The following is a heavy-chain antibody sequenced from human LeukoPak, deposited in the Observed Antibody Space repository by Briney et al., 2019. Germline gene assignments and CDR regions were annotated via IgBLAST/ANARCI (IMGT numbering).Heavy chain of an antibody. V-gene: IGHV4-4*07. Sequence: SETLSLTCTVSGGSISSYYWSWIRQPAGKGLEWIGRIYTSGSTNYNPSLKSRVTMSVDTSKYQFSLKLSSVTAADTAVYYCAREKEDYGDYEAFDYWGQGTLVTVSS. CDR1: GGSISSYY. J-gene: IGHJ4*02. CDR3: AREKEDYGDYEAFDY. D-gene: IGHD4-17*01. CDR2: IYTSGST.